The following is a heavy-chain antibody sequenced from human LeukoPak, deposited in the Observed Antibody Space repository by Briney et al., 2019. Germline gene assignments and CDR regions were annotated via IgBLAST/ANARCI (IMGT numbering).Heavy chain of an antibody. Sequence: PGGSLRLSCAASGFTFSNYWMSWVRQAPGKGLEWVANIKQDGSGKYYVDSVKGRFTISRDNAKNSLYLQMNSLRAEDTAVYYCARDVHYYDSSGYYSWFAFDIWGQGTMVTASS. CDR1: GFTFSNYW. CDR2: IKQDGSGK. J-gene: IGHJ3*02. V-gene: IGHV3-7*01. CDR3: ARDVHYYDSSGYYSWFAFDI. D-gene: IGHD3-22*01.